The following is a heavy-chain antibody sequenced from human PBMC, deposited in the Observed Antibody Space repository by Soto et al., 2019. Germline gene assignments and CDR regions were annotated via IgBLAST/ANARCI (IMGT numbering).Heavy chain of an antibody. CDR3: ARSFANYYYYGMDV. CDR1: GGSFGGYY. J-gene: IGHJ6*02. CDR2: INHSGST. V-gene: IGHV4-34*01. Sequence: QVQLQQWGAGLLKPSETLSLTCAVYGGSFGGYYWSWIRQPPGKGLEWIGEINHSGSTNYNPSLKSRVTISVDTSKNQFSLKLSSVTAADTAVYYCARSFANYYYYGMDVWGQGTTVTVSS.